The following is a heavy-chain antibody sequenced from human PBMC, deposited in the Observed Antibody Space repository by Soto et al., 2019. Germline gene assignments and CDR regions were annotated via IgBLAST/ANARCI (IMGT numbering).Heavy chain of an antibody. D-gene: IGHD1-26*01. J-gene: IGHJ5*02. CDR2: ISAYNGNT. V-gene: IGHV1-18*01. CDR3: ARDFEVGAYNWFDP. Sequence: ASVKVSCKASGYTFTSYAMHWVRQAPGQRLEWMGWISAYNGNTNYAQKLQGRVTMTTDTSTSTAYMELRNLRSDDTAVYYCARDFEVGAYNWFDPWGQGTLVTVSS. CDR1: GYTFTSYA.